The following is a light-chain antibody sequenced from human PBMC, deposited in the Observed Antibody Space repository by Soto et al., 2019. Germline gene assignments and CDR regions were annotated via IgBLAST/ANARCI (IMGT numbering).Light chain of an antibody. CDR1: QSISNNY. Sequence: TVLTQFPGSLSLPPGERATLSCRASQSISNNYLAWYQQKPGQAPRLLIYGASSRATGIPDRFSGSGSGTDFTLTISRLETEDFAVYFCQHYGSSSSWTFGQGTKVEVK. CDR3: QHYGSSSSWT. J-gene: IGKJ1*01. V-gene: IGKV3-20*01. CDR2: GAS.